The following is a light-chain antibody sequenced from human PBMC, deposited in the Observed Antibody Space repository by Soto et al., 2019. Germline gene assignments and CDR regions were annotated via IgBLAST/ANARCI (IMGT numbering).Light chain of an antibody. CDR2: GAS. V-gene: IGKV1D-12*01. CDR3: QQADSFPLT. J-gene: IGKJ4*01. CDR1: QDISSL. Sequence: DIQMTQSPSSVSASIGDRVTITCRASQDISSLLAWYQKKPGKAPKLLLYGASTLQSGVPSRFSSSGSGTHVTLTISSLQPEDFATYFCQQADSFPLTFGGGTKGEIK.